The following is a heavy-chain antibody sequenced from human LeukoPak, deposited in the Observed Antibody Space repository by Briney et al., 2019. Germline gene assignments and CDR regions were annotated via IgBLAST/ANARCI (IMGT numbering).Heavy chain of an antibody. Sequence: GGSLRLSCAASGLTFSSYAMHWVRQAPGKGLGWVAVISYDGSNKYYADSVKGRFTISRDNSKNTLYLQMNSLRAEDTAVYYCARVYELLAMVPHYFDYWGQGTLVTVSS. D-gene: IGHD5-18*01. CDR3: ARVYELLAMVPHYFDY. V-gene: IGHV3-30-3*01. J-gene: IGHJ4*02. CDR1: GLTFSSYA. CDR2: ISYDGSNK.